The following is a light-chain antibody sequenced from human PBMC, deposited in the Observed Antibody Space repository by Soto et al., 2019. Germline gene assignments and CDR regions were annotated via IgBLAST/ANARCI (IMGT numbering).Light chain of an antibody. CDR2: SAS. J-gene: IGKJ4*01. Sequence: DIQMTQSPSSLSASVGDRITITCRASQDISNYLAWYQQKPGKVPKLLIYSASTLQSGVPSRFSGSGSGTDFTLTISSLQPEDVATYYCQQGKSFPLTFGGGTKVDIK. CDR1: QDISNY. CDR3: QQGKSFPLT. V-gene: IGKV1-27*01.